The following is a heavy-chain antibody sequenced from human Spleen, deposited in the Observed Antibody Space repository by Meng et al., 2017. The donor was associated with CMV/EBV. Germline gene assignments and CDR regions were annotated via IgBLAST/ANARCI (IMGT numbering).Heavy chain of an antibody. Sequence: GESLKISCAACGFTLSNYDMHWVRQATGKGLEWVSTIGTAGDTYYPGSVKGRFTISRDNSKNTLYLQMNSLRAEDTAVYYCAKGVGATLRFDYWGQGTLVTVSS. CDR3: AKGVGATLRFDY. CDR2: IGTAGDT. J-gene: IGHJ4*02. CDR1: GFTLSNYD. D-gene: IGHD1-26*01. V-gene: IGHV3-13*01.